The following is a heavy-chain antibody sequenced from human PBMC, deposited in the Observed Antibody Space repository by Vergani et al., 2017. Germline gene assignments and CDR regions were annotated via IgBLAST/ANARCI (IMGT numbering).Heavy chain of an antibody. V-gene: IGHV4-39*07. CDR3: ARDVLGTAVFDY. Sequence: QLQLQESGPGLVKPSETLSLTCTVSGGSISSSSYYWGWIRQPPGKGLEWIGSIYYSGSTYYNPSLKSRVTISVDTSKNQFSLKLSSVTAADTAVYDCARDVLGTAVFDYWGQGTLVTVSS. CDR1: GGSISSSSYY. CDR2: IYYSGST. J-gene: IGHJ4*02. D-gene: IGHD4-23*01.